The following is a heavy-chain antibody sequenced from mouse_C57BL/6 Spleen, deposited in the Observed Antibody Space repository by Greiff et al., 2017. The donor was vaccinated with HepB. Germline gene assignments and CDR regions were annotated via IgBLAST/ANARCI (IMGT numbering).Heavy chain of an antibody. J-gene: IGHJ2*01. CDR2: IWSDGST. V-gene: IGHV2-6-1*01. CDR1: GFSLTSYG. CDR3: ARHEQDYDGLDY. D-gene: IGHD2-4*01. Sequence: QVQLKQSGPGLVAPSQSLSITCTVSGFSLTSYGVHWVRQPPGKGLEWLVVIWSDGSTTYNSALKSRLSISKDNSKSQVFLKMNSLQTDDTAMYYCARHEQDYDGLDYWGQGTTLTVSS.